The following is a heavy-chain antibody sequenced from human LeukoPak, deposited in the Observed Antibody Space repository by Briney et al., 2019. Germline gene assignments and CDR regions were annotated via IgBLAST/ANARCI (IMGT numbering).Heavy chain of an antibody. CDR2: INPSGGST. V-gene: IGHV1-46*01. Sequence: ASVKVSCKASGYTFTSYYMHWVRQAPGQGLEWMGIINPSGGSTSYAQKFQGRVTMTRDMSTSTVYMELSSLRSEDTAVYYCARADRLLWFGEFHSPNHFDYWGQGTLVTVSS. CDR3: ARADRLLWFGEFHSPNHFDY. D-gene: IGHD3-10*01. CDR1: GYTFTSYY. J-gene: IGHJ4*02.